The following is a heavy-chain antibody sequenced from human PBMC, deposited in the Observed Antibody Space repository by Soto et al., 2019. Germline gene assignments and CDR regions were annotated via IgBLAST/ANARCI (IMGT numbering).Heavy chain of an antibody. D-gene: IGHD3-3*01. CDR3: AKGSKFTIFSPNDY. CDR2: LSGNSGTT. Sequence: EMQLLESGGGLVQPGGSLRLSCAASGFTFSTYAMTWVRQAPGKGLEWVSALSGNSGTTYSADSVKGRSTISRDNSRNTLYLQMSSLRAEDTALYYCAKGSKFTIFSPNDYWGQGTLVTVSS. J-gene: IGHJ4*02. CDR1: GFTFSTYA. V-gene: IGHV3-23*01.